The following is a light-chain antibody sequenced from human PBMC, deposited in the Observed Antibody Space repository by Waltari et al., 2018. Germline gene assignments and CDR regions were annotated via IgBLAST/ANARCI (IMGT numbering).Light chain of an antibody. Sequence: QSVLTQPPSASGTPGQRVTISCSGSSSTIGGNTVNWYQHLPGTAPKLLIDSSIQRPSGVPDRFSASTSGTSTSLAISGLQSDDEGVYYCAAWDDSLNGLYVFGTGTKVTVL. CDR3: AAWDDSLNGLYV. CDR1: SSTIGGNT. J-gene: IGLJ1*01. V-gene: IGLV1-44*01. CDR2: SSI.